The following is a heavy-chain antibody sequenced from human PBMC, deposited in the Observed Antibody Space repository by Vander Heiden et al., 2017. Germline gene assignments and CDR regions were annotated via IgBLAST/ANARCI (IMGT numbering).Heavy chain of an antibody. V-gene: IGHV3-15*07. Sequence: EVQLVESGGGLVKPGGSLRLSCEVSGFTFTNAWMNWVRQAPGKGLEWVGRIKSKAEGGATDYAAPVKGRFTISRDDSENTVYLQMNSLKSEDTAVYYCTTGGSYSAFDIWGQGTMVTVSS. CDR1: GFTFTNAW. CDR3: TTGGSYSAFDI. J-gene: IGHJ3*02. CDR2: IKSKAEGGAT. D-gene: IGHD1-26*01.